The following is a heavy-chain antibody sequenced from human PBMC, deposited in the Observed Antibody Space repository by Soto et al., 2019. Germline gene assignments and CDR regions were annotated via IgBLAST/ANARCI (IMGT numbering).Heavy chain of an antibody. D-gene: IGHD5-18*01. CDR2: IYYSGST. Sequence: SETLSLTCTVSGGSISSSSYYWGWIRQPPGKGLEWIGSIYYSGSTYYNPSLKSRVTISVDTSKNQFSLKLSSVTAADTVVYYCARRSYGPAQNDYWGQGTLVTVSS. V-gene: IGHV4-39*01. CDR1: GGSISSSSYY. J-gene: IGHJ4*02. CDR3: ARRSYGPAQNDY.